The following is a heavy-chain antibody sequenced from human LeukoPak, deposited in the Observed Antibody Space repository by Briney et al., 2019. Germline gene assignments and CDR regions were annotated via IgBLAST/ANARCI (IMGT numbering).Heavy chain of an antibody. Sequence: GGSLRLSCAASGFTFSSHAMSWVRQAPGKGLDWVSGISGSGGSTYYADSVKGRFTISRDNSKNTLYLQMKSLRAEDTAVYYCAKDLYSGCDSPFVVDYWGQGTLVTVSS. CDR3: AKDLYSGCDSPFVVDY. D-gene: IGHD5-12*01. V-gene: IGHV3-23*01. J-gene: IGHJ4*02. CDR2: ISGSGGST. CDR1: GFTFSSHA.